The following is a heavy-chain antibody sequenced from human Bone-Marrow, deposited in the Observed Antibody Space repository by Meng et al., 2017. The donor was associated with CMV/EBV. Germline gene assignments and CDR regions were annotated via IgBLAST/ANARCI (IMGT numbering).Heavy chain of an antibody. D-gene: IGHD2-21*01. Sequence: GSLRLSCTVLGGSISSSSYYWGWIRQPPGKGLEWVGSIYYSGSAYYNPSLKSRVTISVDTSKNQFSLKLSSVTAADTAVYYCASGNIVVVIAPFDYWGQGTLVIVSS. J-gene: IGHJ4*02. CDR2: IYYSGSA. CDR3: ASGNIVVVIAPFDY. V-gene: IGHV4-39*07. CDR1: GGSISSSSYY.